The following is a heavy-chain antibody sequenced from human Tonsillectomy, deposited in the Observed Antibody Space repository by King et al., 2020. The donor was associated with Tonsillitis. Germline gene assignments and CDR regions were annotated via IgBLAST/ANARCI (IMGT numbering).Heavy chain of an antibody. CDR3: ARGCYDFGSGYCV. D-gene: IGHD3-3*01. CDR2: IYHSGST. J-gene: IGHJ6*02. CDR1: GGSISSGDYS. V-gene: IGHV4-30-2*01. Sequence: QLQESGSGLMKPSQTLSLTCTVSGGSISSGDYSWSWIRQPPGKGLEWIGYIYHSGSTYYNPSLNSRVTISVDRSKNQFSLNLSSVTAADTAVYYCARGCYDFGSGYCVWGQGTTVTVSS.